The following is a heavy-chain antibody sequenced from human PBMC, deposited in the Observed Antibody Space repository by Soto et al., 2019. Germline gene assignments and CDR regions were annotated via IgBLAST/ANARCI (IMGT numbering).Heavy chain of an antibody. CDR1: GFTFSSYW. V-gene: IGHV3-7*03. CDR2: IKQDGSEK. D-gene: IGHD4-17*01. J-gene: IGHJ3*02. CDR3: ARDVGYGDYESAFDI. Sequence: GGSLRLSCAASGFTFSSYWMSWVRQAPGKGLEWVANIKQDGSEKYYVDSVKGRFTISRDNVKNSLYLQMNSLRAEDTAVYYCARDVGYGDYESAFDIWGQGTMVTVSS.